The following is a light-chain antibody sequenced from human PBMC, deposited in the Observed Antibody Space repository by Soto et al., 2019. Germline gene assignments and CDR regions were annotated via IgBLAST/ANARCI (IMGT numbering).Light chain of an antibody. CDR2: DAS. J-gene: IGKJ5*01. Sequence: AIQLTQSPSSLSASVGDRVTITCRASQGISSALAWYQQKPGKAPKLLIYDASSLESGVPSRFSGSGSGTDFTLTISILQPEDFATYYCQQFNSYPRTFGQGTRLEIK. V-gene: IGKV1-13*02. CDR1: QGISSA. CDR3: QQFNSYPRT.